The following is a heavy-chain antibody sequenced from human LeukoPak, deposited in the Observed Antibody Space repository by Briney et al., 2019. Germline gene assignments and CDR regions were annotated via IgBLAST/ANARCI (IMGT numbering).Heavy chain of an antibody. D-gene: IGHD5-18*01. V-gene: IGHV3-7*01. CDR3: ARGLRGYDY. CDR2: IKQDGSET. CDR1: GFTFSSYA. Sequence: PGGSLRLSCAASGFTFSSYAMSWVRQAPGKGLEWVANIKQDGSETYYVDSVKGRFTISRDNAKNSLYLQMNSLRAEDTAVYYCARGLRGYDYWGQGTLVTVSS. J-gene: IGHJ4*02.